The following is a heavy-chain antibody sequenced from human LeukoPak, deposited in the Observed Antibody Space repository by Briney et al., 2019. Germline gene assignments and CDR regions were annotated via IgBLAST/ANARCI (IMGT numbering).Heavy chain of an antibody. V-gene: IGHV4-39*01. D-gene: IGHD3-9*01. CDR3: AKNRGYFDWSYYYYYMDV. J-gene: IGHJ6*03. Sequence: SETLSVTCTDSGGSISGSTYFWGWVRQPPGKGLEWIGSIYYSGRSYYNPPLKSRLTFSVDKSKNQFSLNLSSVTAADTAVYYCAKNRGYFDWSYYYYYMDVGGKGTTVTVSS. CDR1: GGSISGSTYF. CDR2: IYYSGRS.